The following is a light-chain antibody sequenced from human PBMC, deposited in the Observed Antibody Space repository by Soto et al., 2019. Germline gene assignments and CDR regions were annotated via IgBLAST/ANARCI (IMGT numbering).Light chain of an antibody. CDR1: QGISSW. CDR3: QQANSFPLT. CDR2: AAS. Sequence: DIQITHFPSSLSSSLRDRVTIHCRASQGISSWLAWYQQKPGKAPKLLIYAASSLQSGVPSRFSGSGSGTDFTLTISSLQPEDFATYYCQQANSFPLTFGGGTKVDIK. V-gene: IGKV1-12*01. J-gene: IGKJ4*01.